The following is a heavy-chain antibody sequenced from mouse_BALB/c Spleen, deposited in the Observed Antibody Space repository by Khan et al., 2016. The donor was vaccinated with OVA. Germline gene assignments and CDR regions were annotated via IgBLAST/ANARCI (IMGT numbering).Heavy chain of an antibody. J-gene: IGHJ3*01. V-gene: IGHV5-6*01. Sequence: EVELVESGGDLVKPGGSLKHSCAASGFTFSTYGMSWVRQTPDKRLEWVATISSGGSYTYYPDSVKGRFTISRDNAKNTLYLQMSSLKSEDTAMYYCARVAYYYNSEGFAYWGQGTLVTVSA. D-gene: IGHD1-1*01. CDR3: ARVAYYYNSEGFAY. CDR2: ISSGGSYT. CDR1: GFTFSTYG.